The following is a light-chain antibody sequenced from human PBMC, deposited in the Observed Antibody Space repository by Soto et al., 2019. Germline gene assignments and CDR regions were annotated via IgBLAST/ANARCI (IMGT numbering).Light chain of an antibody. V-gene: IGKV3-20*01. J-gene: IGKJ4*01. CDR3: QQYNNWPRAT. CDR1: QTITPTF. CDR2: GAS. Sequence: EIVLTQSPGTLSLSPGERATLSCRASQTITPTFLAWYQQKPGQAPRLLIYGASSRATDIPDRFSGSGSGTDFNLTISSLQSEDFGVYYCQQYNNWPRATFGGGTKVDIK.